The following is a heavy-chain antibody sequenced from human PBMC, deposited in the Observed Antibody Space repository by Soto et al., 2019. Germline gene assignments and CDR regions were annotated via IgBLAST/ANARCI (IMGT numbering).Heavy chain of an antibody. Sequence: SETLSLTCAVYGGSFSGYYWSWIRQPPGKGLEWIGEINHSGSTNYNPSLKSRVTTSLDTSKNQFSLKLSSVTAADTAVYYCARGRLELLWFGESQRWFDPWGQGTLVTVSS. V-gene: IGHV4-34*01. J-gene: IGHJ5*02. CDR2: INHSGST. CDR3: ARGRLELLWFGESQRWFDP. CDR1: GGSFSGYY. D-gene: IGHD3-10*01.